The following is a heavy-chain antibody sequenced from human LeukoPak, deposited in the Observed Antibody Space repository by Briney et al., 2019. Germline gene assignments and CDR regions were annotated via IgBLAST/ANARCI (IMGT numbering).Heavy chain of an antibody. CDR3: AKEYYDFWSPYGMDV. CDR2: ISGSGGST. D-gene: IGHD3-3*01. CDR1: GFTFGTYV. Sequence: GGSLRLSCAASGFTFGTYVMSWVRQAPGKGLEWVSAISGSGGSTYYADSVKGRFTISRDNSKNTLYLQMNSLRAEDTAVYYCAKEYYDFWSPYGMDVWGQGTTVTVSS. J-gene: IGHJ6*02. V-gene: IGHV3-23*01.